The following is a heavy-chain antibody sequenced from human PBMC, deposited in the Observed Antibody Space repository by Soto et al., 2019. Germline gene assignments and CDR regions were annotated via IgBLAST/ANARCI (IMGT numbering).Heavy chain of an antibody. CDR3: QRVAYRIMSTCSDSYYYGMDV. Sequence: PGGSLRLSCAASGFMFNNYWMHWVRQVPGKGLVWVSRINRDGTYRSYAHFAEGRFTISRDNAKNMVYLQMNSLRAEDTAVYYCQRVAYRIMSTCSDSYYYGMDVWGDGTTVTVSS. CDR1: GFMFNNYW. CDR2: INRDGTYR. V-gene: IGHV3-74*01. J-gene: IGHJ6*04. D-gene: IGHD3-16*01.